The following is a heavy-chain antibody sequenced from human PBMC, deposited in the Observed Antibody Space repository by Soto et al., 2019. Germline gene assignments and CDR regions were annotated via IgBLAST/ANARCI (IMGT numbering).Heavy chain of an antibody. CDR3: ASKLLWFGELPRSYYYYYGMDV. D-gene: IGHD3-10*01. CDR1: GYTFTGYY. J-gene: IGHJ6*02. CDR2: INPNSGGT. Sequence: ASVKVSCKASGYTFTGYYMHWVRQAPGQGLEWMGWINPNSGGTNYAQKYQGRVTMTRDTSISTAYMELSSLRSEDTAVYYCASKLLWFGELPRSYYYYYGMDVWGQGTTVTVSS. V-gene: IGHV1-2*02.